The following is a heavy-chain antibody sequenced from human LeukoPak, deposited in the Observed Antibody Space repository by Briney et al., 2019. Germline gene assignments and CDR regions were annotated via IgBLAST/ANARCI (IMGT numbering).Heavy chain of an antibody. J-gene: IGHJ4*02. V-gene: IGHV3-53*01. Sequence: GGSLRLSCAASGFTVRSNYMSWVRQAPGKGLEWVSVIYSGVSTYYADSVKGRFTISRDNSKNTLYLQMNSLRAEDTAVYYCARGGSSLDYWGQGTLVTVSS. D-gene: IGHD6-13*01. CDR2: IYSGVST. CDR1: GFTVRSNY. CDR3: ARGGSSLDY.